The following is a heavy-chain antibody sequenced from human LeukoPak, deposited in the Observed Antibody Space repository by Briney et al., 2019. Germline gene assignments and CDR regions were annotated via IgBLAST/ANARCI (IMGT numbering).Heavy chain of an antibody. D-gene: IGHD3-22*01. J-gene: IGHJ4*02. CDR1: GFTLSSYA. Sequence: PGGSLRLSCAASGFTLSSYAMHWVRQAPGKGLEWVAVISYHGRDQYYADSVKGRFTISRDNSKNTLYLQMNSLRAEDTAVYYCAKGGSYYYDTSGYFGYWGQGTLVTVSS. CDR2: ISYHGRDQ. CDR3: AKGGSYYYDTSGYFGY. V-gene: IGHV3-30*04.